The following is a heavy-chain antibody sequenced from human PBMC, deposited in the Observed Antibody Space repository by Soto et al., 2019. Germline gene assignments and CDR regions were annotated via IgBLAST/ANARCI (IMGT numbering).Heavy chain of an antibody. J-gene: IGHJ4*02. CDR3: AKDRQPDGLWPFDH. D-gene: IGHD2-8*01. CDR2: LYGNGGGI. CDR1: GFTFRTYA. Sequence: EVQLLESGGDLVQPGGSLRLSCAASGFTFRTYAMSWVRQAPGKGLEWVSGLYGNGGGITYADSVKGRFTISRDNSNNMLYLQMHSLRAEDTAVYYCAKDRQPDGLWPFDHWGQGTLVTVS. V-gene: IGHV3-23*01.